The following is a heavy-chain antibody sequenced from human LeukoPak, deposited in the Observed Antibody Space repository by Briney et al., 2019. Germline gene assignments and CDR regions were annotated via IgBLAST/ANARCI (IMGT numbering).Heavy chain of an antibody. D-gene: IGHD6-19*01. CDR3: ARVGSSGWLKIRIGTFDI. CDR2: ISAYNGNT. CDR1: GYTFTSYG. V-gene: IGHV1-18*01. J-gene: IGHJ3*02. Sequence: ASVKVSCKASGYTFTSYGISWVRQAPGQGLEWMGWISAYNGNTNYAQKLQGRVTMTTDTSTSTAYMELRSLRSDDTAVYYCARVGSSGWLKIRIGTFDIWGQGTMVTVSS.